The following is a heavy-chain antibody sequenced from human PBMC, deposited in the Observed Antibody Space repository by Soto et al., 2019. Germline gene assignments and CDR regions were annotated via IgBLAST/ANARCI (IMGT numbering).Heavy chain of an antibody. CDR1: GGSISSGGYS. D-gene: IGHD3-22*01. Sequence: QLQLQESGSGLVKPSQTLSLTCAVSGGSISSGGYSWSWIRQPPGKGLEWIGYIYHSGSTYYNPSLRSRVTISVARSKKQFSLKLSSVTAADTAVYYCARGVYYYDSSGINWFDPWGQGTLVTVSS. CDR2: IYHSGST. V-gene: IGHV4-30-2*01. CDR3: ARGVYYYDSSGINWFDP. J-gene: IGHJ5*02.